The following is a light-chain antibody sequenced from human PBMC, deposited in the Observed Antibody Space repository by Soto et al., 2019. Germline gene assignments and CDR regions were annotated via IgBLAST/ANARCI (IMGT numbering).Light chain of an antibody. CDR3: ISYASINTYV. V-gene: IGLV2-14*01. J-gene: IGLJ1*01. Sequence: QSALTQPASVSGSPGQSITISCTGTSSDVGGYDYVSWYQQHPGKAPKLMIYDVTNRPSGVSNRFSGSKSGNTASLTISGLQAKDEADYYCISYASINTYVFGTGTKVTVL. CDR2: DVT. CDR1: SSDVGGYDY.